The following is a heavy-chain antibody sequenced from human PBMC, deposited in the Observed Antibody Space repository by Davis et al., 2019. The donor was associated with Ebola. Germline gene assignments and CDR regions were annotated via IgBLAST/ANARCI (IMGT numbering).Heavy chain of an antibody. J-gene: IGHJ4*02. CDR1: GYTFTSYD. CDR3: ARESPLYGDERLFDY. D-gene: IGHD4-17*01. Sequence: ASVKVPCKASGYTFTSYDINWVRQATGQGLEWMGWMNPNSGNTGYAQKFQGRVTMTRNTSISTAYMELSSLRSEDTAVYYCARESPLYGDERLFDYWGQGTLVTVSS. V-gene: IGHV1-8*01. CDR2: MNPNSGNT.